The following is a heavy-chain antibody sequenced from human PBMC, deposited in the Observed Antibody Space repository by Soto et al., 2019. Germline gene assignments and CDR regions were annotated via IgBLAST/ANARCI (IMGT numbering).Heavy chain of an antibody. CDR2: IWYDGSNK. CDR1: GFTFSSYG. V-gene: IGHV3-33*01. J-gene: IGHJ4*02. D-gene: IGHD3-22*01. CDR3: ARADPSYYYDSSWYFDY. Sequence: PGGSLRLSCAASGFTFSSYGMHWVRQAPGKGLEWVAVIWYDGSNKYYADSVKGRFTISRDNSKNTLYLQMNSLRAEDTAVYYCARADPSYYYDSSWYFDYWGQGTLVTV.